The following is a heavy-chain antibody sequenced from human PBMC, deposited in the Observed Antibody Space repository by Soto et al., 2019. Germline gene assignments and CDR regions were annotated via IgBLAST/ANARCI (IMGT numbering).Heavy chain of an antibody. D-gene: IGHD3-9*01. J-gene: IGHJ4*02. CDR3: ASADNYDILTGTVN. Sequence: QVQLVQSGAEVKKPGSSVKVSCKASGGTFSSYTISWVRQAPGQGLEWRGRIIPILGIANYAQKFQGRVTITADKCTSTAYVELRSLRSEDTAVYYCASADNYDILTGTVNWGQGTLVTVSS. CDR2: IIPILGIA. V-gene: IGHV1-69*02. CDR1: GGTFSSYT.